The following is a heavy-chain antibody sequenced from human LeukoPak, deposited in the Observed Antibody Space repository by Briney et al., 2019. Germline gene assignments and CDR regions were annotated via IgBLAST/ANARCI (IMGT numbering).Heavy chain of an antibody. CDR1: GESFTTFY. Sequence: PSETLSLTCAVYGESFTTFYWGWIRQTPGKGLEWIGEINHSGSTNYNPSLKSRVTISVDTSKNQFSLKLSSVTAADTAVYYCARLPMVRGVIINYYYYYYMDVWGKGTTVTISS. CDR3: ARLPMVRGVIINYYYYYYMDV. CDR2: INHSGST. J-gene: IGHJ6*03. V-gene: IGHV4-34*01. D-gene: IGHD3-10*01.